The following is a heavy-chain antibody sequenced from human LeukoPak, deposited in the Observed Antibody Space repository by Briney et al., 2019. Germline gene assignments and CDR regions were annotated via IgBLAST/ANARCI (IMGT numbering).Heavy chain of an antibody. CDR3: ARDTTVTTYDYYYYGMDV. V-gene: IGHV3-7*01. Sequence: PGGSLRFSCAASGFTFSSYWMSWVRQAPGKGLEWVANIKQDGSEKYYVDSVKGRFTISRDNAKNSLYLQMNSLRAEDTAVYYCARDTTVTTYDYYYYGMDVWGQGTTVTVSS. CDR2: IKQDGSEK. CDR1: GFTFSSYW. J-gene: IGHJ6*02. D-gene: IGHD4-17*01.